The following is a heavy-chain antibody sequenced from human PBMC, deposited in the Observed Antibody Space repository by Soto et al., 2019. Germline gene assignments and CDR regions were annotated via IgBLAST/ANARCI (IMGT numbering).Heavy chain of an antibody. V-gene: IGHV1-3*01. D-gene: IGHD5-12*01. CDR1: GITFSTYG. CDR2: INAGNGNT. CDR3: ARAISGYVT. J-gene: IGHJ5*01. Sequence: GASVKVSCKASGITFSTYGIHWVRQAPGQRLEWMGWINAGNGNTRYSQKFQGRVTLTRDTSASTAYMDLSSLRSEDTAIYYCARAISGYVTWG.